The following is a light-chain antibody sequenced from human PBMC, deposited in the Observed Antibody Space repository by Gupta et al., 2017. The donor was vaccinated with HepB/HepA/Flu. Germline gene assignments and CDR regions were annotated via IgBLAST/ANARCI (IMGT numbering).Light chain of an antibody. Sequence: EIVLTQSPATLSLSPGERATLSCRASQSVSSYLAWYQQKPGQAPRLLIYDASNRATGIPARFSGSGSGTDFTLTSSRREPEDFAVYYWQQRSNWWTFGQGTKVEIK. J-gene: IGKJ1*01. CDR1: QSVSSY. V-gene: IGKV3-11*01. CDR3: QQRSNWWT. CDR2: DAS.